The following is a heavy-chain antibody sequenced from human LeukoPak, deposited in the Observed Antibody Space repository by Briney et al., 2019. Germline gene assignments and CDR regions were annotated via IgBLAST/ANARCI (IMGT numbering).Heavy chain of an antibody. J-gene: IGHJ4*02. CDR1: GYSISSGYY. CDR2: IYHSGNA. Sequence: SETLSLTCAVSGYSISSGYYWGWIRQPPGKGLEWIGSIYHSGNAYYNPSLKSRVTISVDTSNNQFSLKLTSVTAADTAVYYCARHGKFSSSWYGGYWGQGTLVTVSS. D-gene: IGHD6-13*01. V-gene: IGHV4-38-2*01. CDR3: ARHGKFSSSWYGGY.